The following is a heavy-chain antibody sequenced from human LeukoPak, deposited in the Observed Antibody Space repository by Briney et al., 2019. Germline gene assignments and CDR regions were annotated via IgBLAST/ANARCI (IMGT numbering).Heavy chain of an antibody. V-gene: IGHV7-4-1*02. D-gene: IGHD1-26*01. Sequence: ASVKVSCKASGYTFTKYAVNWVRQAPGQGLEWMGWIKTNTGNPTYAQGFTGRFVFSLDTSVTTAYLQISSLKDEDTAVYYCAREWIGIVGATTPSPDAFDIWGQGTMVTVSS. J-gene: IGHJ3*02. CDR1: GYTFTKYA. CDR2: IKTNTGNP. CDR3: AREWIGIVGATTPSPDAFDI.